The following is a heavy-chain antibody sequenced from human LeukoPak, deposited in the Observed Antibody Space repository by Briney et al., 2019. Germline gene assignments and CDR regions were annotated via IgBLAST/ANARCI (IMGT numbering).Heavy chain of an antibody. CDR1: GFTFSSYA. D-gene: IGHD3-22*01. CDR2: ISSNGGST. V-gene: IGHV3-64D*06. CDR3: VSHYYDSSGYYDFDY. Sequence: GGSLRLSCSASGFTFSSYAMHWVRQAPGKGLEYVSAISSNGGSTYYADSVNRRFTISRDNSKNTLYPQMSSLRAEDTAVYYCVSHYYDSSGYYDFDYWGQGTLVTVSS. J-gene: IGHJ4*02.